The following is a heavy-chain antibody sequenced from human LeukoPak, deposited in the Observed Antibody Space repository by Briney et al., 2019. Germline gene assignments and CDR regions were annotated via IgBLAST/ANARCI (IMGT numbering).Heavy chain of an antibody. Sequence: PGGSLRLSCAASGFTFSSYEMNWVRQAPGKGLEWVSYISSSGSTIYYADSVKGRFTISRDNAKNSLYLQMISLRAEDTAVYYCARGGSIAAAGIAFDIWGQGTMVTVSS. J-gene: IGHJ3*02. CDR2: ISSSGSTI. CDR3: ARGGSIAAAGIAFDI. D-gene: IGHD6-13*01. CDR1: GFTFSSYE. V-gene: IGHV3-48*03.